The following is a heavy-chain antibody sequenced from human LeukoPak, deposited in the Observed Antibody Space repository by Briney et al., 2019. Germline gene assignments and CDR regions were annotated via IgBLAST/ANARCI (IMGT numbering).Heavy chain of an antibody. CDR3: SRSETEYCSGGSCSSWYFQH. J-gene: IGHJ1*01. Sequence: PSQTLSLTCTLSGGSIRSGGYYWSWIRQHPGKGLEWIGYIYYSGSTYYNPSLKSRVTISVDTSKSQFSLKLSSVTAADTAVYYCSRSETEYCSGGSCSSWYFQHWGQGTLVTVSS. CDR1: GGSIRSGGYY. CDR2: IYYSGST. D-gene: IGHD2-15*01. V-gene: IGHV4-31*03.